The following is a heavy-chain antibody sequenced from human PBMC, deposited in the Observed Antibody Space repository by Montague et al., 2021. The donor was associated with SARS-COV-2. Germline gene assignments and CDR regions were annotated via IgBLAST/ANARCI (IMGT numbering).Heavy chain of an antibody. CDR2: ISGSGGST. V-gene: IGHV3-23*01. CDR1: GFTFSSYA. J-gene: IGHJ4*02. Sequence: SRSLSCAASGFTFSSYAMSWVRQAPGKGLEWVSAISGSGGSTYYADSVKGRFTISRDNSKNTLYLQMNSLRAEDTAVYYCAKIMIVVVFDYWGQGTLVTVSS. D-gene: IGHD3-22*01. CDR3: AKIMIVVVFDY.